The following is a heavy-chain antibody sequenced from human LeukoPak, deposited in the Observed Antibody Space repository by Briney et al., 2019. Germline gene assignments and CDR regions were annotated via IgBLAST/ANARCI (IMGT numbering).Heavy chain of an antibody. CDR2: ISWNSGSI. J-gene: IGHJ6*03. CDR1: GFTFDDYA. CDR3: AKDGAAAAPYYYYYMDV. D-gene: IGHD6-13*01. Sequence: GRSLRLSCAASGFTFDDYAMHWVRQAPGKGLEWVSGISWNSGSIGYADSVKGRFTISRDNAKDSLYLQMNGLRAEDTALYYCAKDGAAAAPYYYYYMDVWGKGTTVTVSS. V-gene: IGHV3-9*01.